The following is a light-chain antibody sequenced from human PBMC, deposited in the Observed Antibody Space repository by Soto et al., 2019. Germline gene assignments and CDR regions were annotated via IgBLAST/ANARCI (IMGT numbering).Light chain of an antibody. CDR2: DAS. V-gene: IGKV1-33*01. Sequence: DIHMTQSPSSLSASVGYRFTITCQASQGITNYLNWYQQKPGKAPKLLMYDASNLETGVPSSFSGSGSGTDFTFTISSLQPEDIETYYCQQYDSLPITFGQGTRLEIK. CDR3: QQYDSLPIT. J-gene: IGKJ5*01. CDR1: QGITNY.